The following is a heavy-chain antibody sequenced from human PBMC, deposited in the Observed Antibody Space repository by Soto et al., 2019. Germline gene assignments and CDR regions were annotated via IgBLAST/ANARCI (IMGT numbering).Heavy chain of an antibody. J-gene: IGHJ6*02. Sequence: SETLSLTCTVSGGSISSSSYYWGWIRQPPGKGLEWIGSIYYSGSTYYNPSLKSRVTISVDTSKNQFSLKLSSVTAADTAVYYCARHTNYYDSSCYYLYYYYGMDVWGQGTTVTVSS. CDR1: GGSISSSSYY. CDR2: IYYSGST. V-gene: IGHV4-39*01. D-gene: IGHD3-22*01. CDR3: ARHTNYYDSSCYYLYYYYGMDV.